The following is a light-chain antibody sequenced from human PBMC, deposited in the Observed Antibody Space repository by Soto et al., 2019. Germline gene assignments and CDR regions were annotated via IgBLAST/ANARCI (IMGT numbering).Light chain of an antibody. CDR2: GAS. CDR3: QQYDSSRT. CDR1: QSVSGRF. V-gene: IGKV3-20*01. Sequence: EIVLTQSPGTLSLSPGERATLSCMASQSVSGRFLAWYQQKPGQAPRVLIYGASSRATGIPARFSGSGSGTDFTLIISRLEPEDFAMYYCQQYDSSRTFGQGTKVEMK. J-gene: IGKJ1*01.